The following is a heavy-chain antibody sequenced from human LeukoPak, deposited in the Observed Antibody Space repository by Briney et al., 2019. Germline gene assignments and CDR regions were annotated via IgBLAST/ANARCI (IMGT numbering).Heavy chain of an antibody. CDR2: IYYSGST. J-gene: IGHJ3*02. V-gene: IGHV4-39*01. D-gene: IGHD3-22*01. CDR3: ARYPTFYYDSIVSPTDAFDI. Sequence: SETLSLTCTVSGGSISSSSYYWGWIRQPPGKGLEWIGSIYYSGSTYYNPSLKSRVTISVDTSKNQFSLNLSSVTAADTAMYYCARYPTFYYDSIVSPTDAFDIWGQGTMVTVSS. CDR1: GGSISSSSYY.